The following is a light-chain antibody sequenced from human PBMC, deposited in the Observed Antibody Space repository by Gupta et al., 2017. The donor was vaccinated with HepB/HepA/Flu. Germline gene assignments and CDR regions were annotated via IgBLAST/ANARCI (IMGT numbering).Light chain of an antibody. CDR3: DAWDDSVSTVV. CDR2: SKN. J-gene: IGLJ2*01. CDR1: STNIGSNY. V-gene: IGLV1-47*02. Sequence: QSVPTQSSSASRAPAQRVTIPCSGSSTNIGSNYVYWYQQLPGTAPKLIIYSKNQRHSGVPDRFSGSKSGTSASLAITGLQAEDEAEYSWDAWDDSVSTVVFGGGTKLNVL.